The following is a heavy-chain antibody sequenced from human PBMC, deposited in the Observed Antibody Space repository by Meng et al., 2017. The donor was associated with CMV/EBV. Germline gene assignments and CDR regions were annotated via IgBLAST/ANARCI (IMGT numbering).Heavy chain of an antibody. CDR1: GYTFTSYA. CDR3: ARVSYDFWSAVRGYYYYGMDV. CDR2: IYSGGST. V-gene: IGHV3-53*01. Sequence: SCKASGYTFTSYAINWVRQAPGKGLEWVSVIYSGGSTYYADSVKGRFTISRDNSKNTLYLQMNSLRAEDTAVYYCARVSYDFWSAVRGYYYYGMDVWGQGTTVTVSS. J-gene: IGHJ6*02. D-gene: IGHD3-3*01.